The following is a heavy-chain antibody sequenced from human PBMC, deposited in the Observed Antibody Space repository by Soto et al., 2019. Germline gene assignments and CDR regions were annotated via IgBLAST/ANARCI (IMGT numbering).Heavy chain of an antibody. J-gene: IGHJ5*02. D-gene: IGHD6-13*01. CDR1: GYTCISHW. CDR3: AIGAGRSSWTAHGSSYPSFEP. CDR2: ISAYNGNT. V-gene: IGHV1-18*04. Sequence: SANIGRTSSGYTCISHWIPYQRQDPVQGVELMGWISAYNGNTNYAQKLQGRVTMTTDKSTSTAYMELSSLRSEDTAVYYCAIGAGRSSWTAHGSSYPSFEPWCQRTLVTVS.